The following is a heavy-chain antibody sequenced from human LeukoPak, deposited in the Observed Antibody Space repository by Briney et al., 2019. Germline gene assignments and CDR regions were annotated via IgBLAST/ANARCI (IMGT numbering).Heavy chain of an antibody. CDR3: ARGVYHFDY. V-gene: IGHV3-7*01. CDR1: GFTFSSYW. CDR2: MKQDGSEI. J-gene: IGHJ4*02. Sequence: GSLRLSCAAPGFTFSSYWITWVRQAPGKGLEWVANMKQDGSEIYYVDSVKGRFTISRDNAKNSLYLQMNSLRAEDTAVYYCARGVYHFDYWGQGTLATVSS.